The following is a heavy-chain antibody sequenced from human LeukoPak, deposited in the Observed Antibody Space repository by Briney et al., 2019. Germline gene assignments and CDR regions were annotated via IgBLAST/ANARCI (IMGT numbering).Heavy chain of an antibody. Sequence: GGSLRLSCAVSGFTFSGYTMNWVRQAPGKGLEWVSSISSTGSNIYYADSVKGRFTISSDNAKSTLYLQMNSLRAEDTALYYCARTSTNERYYFDYWGQGTLATVSS. CDR2: ISSTGSNI. CDR1: GFTFSGYT. D-gene: IGHD1-1*01. J-gene: IGHJ4*02. V-gene: IGHV3-21*01. CDR3: ARTSTNERYYFDY.